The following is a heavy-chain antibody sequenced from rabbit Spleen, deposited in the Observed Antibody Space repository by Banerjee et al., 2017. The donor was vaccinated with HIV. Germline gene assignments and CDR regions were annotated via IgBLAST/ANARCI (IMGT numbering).Heavy chain of an antibody. D-gene: IGHD1-1*01. CDR2: IDTNDGDT. CDR3: ARNYVNAFDP. V-gene: IGHV1S45*01. J-gene: IGHJ2*01. CDR1: GFSFSSNR. Sequence: QEQLVESGGGLVKPGGSLTLTCTVSGFSFSSNRICWVRQAPGKGLEWIACIDTNDGDTDYANWPKGRFTISKTSSTTVTLQMTSLTAADTATYFCARNYVNAFDPWGPGTLVTVS.